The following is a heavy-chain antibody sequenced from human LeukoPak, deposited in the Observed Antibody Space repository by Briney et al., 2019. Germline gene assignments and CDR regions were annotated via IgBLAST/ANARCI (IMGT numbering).Heavy chain of an antibody. D-gene: IGHD3-22*01. V-gene: IGHV3-23*01. CDR2: ISGSSDST. CDR3: AKDPYYYDSSGYYRPAFDY. CDR1: GFTFSSYA. Sequence: GGSLRLSCAASGFTFSSYAMSWVRQAPGKELERVSAISGSSDSTYYADSVKGRFTISRDNSKNTLYLQMSSLRAEDTAVYYCAKDPYYYDSSGYYRPAFDYWGQGTLVTVSS. J-gene: IGHJ4*02.